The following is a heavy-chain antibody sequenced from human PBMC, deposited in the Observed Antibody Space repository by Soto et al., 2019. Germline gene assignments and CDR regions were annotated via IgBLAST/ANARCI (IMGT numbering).Heavy chain of an antibody. J-gene: IGHJ4*02. D-gene: IGHD3-22*01. CDR1: GYTFTSYA. Sequence: VKVSCKASGYTFTSYAMHWVRQAPGQRLEWMGWINAGNGNTKYSQKFQGRVTITRDTSASTAYMELSSLRSEDTAVYYCARVPRYDSSGYYHSYFDYWGQGTLVTVSS. V-gene: IGHV1-3*01. CDR2: INAGNGNT. CDR3: ARVPRYDSSGYYHSYFDY.